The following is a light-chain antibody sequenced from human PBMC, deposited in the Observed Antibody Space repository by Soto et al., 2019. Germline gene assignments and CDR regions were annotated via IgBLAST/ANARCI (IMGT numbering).Light chain of an antibody. CDR2: RDS. CDR1: NIGSKN. Sequence: SYELTQPLSVAVALGQPATITCGGNNIGSKNVHWYQQRPGQAPVLVIYRDSNRPSGIPERFSGSNSGNTATLTISRVQAGDEADYYCQVWDSYTVLFGGGPKLTVL. V-gene: IGLV3-9*01. CDR3: QVWDSYTVL. J-gene: IGLJ3*02.